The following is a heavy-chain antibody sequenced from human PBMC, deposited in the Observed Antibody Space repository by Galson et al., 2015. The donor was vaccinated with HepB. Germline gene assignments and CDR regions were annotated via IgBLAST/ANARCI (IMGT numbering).Heavy chain of an antibody. V-gene: IGHV3-7*03. J-gene: IGHJ4*02. CDR3: ARDAAATGTEIDH. CDR2: IKYDESEK. D-gene: IGHD6-13*01. CDR1: GFTFSGHW. Sequence: SLRLSCAASGFTFSGHWMNWVRQAPGKGLEWVASIKYDESEKYYVDSVKGRFTISRDNAKNSLDLQMNSLRAEDTAVYYCARDAAATGTEIDHWGRGTLVTVSS.